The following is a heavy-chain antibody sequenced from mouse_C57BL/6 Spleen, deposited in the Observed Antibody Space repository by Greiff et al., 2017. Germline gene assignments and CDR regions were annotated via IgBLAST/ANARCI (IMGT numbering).Heavy chain of an antibody. CDR1: GYAFTNYL. J-gene: IGHJ4*01. D-gene: IGHD3-2*02. CDR2: INPGSGGT. V-gene: IGHV1-54*01. Sequence: QVQLKQSGAELVRPGTSVKVSCKASGYAFTNYLIEWVKQRPGQGLEWIGVINPGSGGTNYNEKFKGKATLTADKSSSTAYMQLSSLTSEDSAVYFCARRQLRLHAMDYWGQGTSVTVSS. CDR3: ARRQLRLHAMDY.